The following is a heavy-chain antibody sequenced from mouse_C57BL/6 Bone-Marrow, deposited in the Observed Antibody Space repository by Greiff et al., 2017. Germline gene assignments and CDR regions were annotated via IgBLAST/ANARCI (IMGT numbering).Heavy chain of an antibody. CDR1: GYTFNSYW. CDR3: AIASPLYYYGSAWFAY. D-gene: IGHD1-1*01. CDR2: IHPSDSET. J-gene: IGHJ3*01. V-gene: IGHV1-74*01. Sequence: VQLQQPGAELVKPGASVKVSCKASGYTFNSYWMHWVKQRPGQGLEWIGRIHPSDSETNYNQKFKGKATLTVDKSSSTAYMQLSSLTSEDSAVYNCAIASPLYYYGSAWFAYWGQVTLVTVSA.